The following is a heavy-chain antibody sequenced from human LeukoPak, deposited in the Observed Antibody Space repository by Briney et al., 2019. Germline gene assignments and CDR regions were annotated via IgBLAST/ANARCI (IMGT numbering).Heavy chain of an antibody. V-gene: IGHV1-18*01. CDR2: ISAYSGNT. D-gene: IGHD2-15*01. CDR3: ARDSFVGYCSGGSCYSVQYYYYYYMDV. J-gene: IGHJ6*03. CDR1: GYTFTSYG. Sequence: GASVKVSCKASGYTFTSYGISWVRQAPGQGLDWMGWISAYSGNTNYAQKLQGRVTMTTDTSTSTAYMELRSLRSDDTAVYYCARDSFVGYCSGGSCYSVQYYYYYYMDVWGKGTTVTVSS.